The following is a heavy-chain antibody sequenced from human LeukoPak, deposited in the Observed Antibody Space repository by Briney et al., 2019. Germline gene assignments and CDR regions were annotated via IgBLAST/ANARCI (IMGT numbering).Heavy chain of an antibody. J-gene: IGHJ6*02. CDR3: ARLRYGMDV. Sequence: SETLSLTCTVSGGSISSYYWSWIRQPPGKGLEWIGYIYYSGSTNYNPSLKSRVTISVDTSKNQFFLKLSPVTAADTAVYYCARLRYGMDVWGQGTTVTVSS. CDR1: GGSISSYY. V-gene: IGHV4-59*01. D-gene: IGHD3-16*01. CDR2: IYYSGST.